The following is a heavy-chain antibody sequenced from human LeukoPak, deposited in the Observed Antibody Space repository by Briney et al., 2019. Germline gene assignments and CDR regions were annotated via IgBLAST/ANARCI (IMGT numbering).Heavy chain of an antibody. Sequence: GGSLRLSCVASGISFRTNETNWVRQAPGKGPEWVSFISSGGTTKYYADVVKGRFTISRDNAKNSLYLHMNSLRGDDTAVYYCASPDRGPYGVDVWGPGTTVTVSS. V-gene: IGHV3-48*03. D-gene: IGHD3-10*01. CDR3: ASPDRGPYGVDV. J-gene: IGHJ6*02. CDR1: GISFRTNE. CDR2: ISSGGTTK.